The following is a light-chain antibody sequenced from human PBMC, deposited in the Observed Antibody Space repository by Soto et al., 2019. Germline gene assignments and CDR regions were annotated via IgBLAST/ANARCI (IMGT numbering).Light chain of an antibody. Sequence: EIVLTQSPGTLSLSPGERATLSCRASQSVSSSYLVWYQQKPGQAPRLLIYGASNIATGIPDRFSGSGSGTDFTLTISRLEPEDFAVYYCQQYGSSWTFGQGTKVELK. V-gene: IGKV3-20*01. CDR1: QSVSSSY. CDR2: GAS. J-gene: IGKJ1*01. CDR3: QQYGSSWT.